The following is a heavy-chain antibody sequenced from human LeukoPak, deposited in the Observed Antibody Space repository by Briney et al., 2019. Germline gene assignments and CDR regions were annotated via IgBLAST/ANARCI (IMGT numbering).Heavy chain of an antibody. CDR1: GDSISSGNHY. V-gene: IGHV4-39*01. Sequence: PSETLSLTCTVSGDSISSGNHYWGWIRQPPGKGLEWLGTMYYTGSTYYNPSLKSRVTISVDTSKNQFSLKLTSVTAADTAVYYCARQRGSGTWAFDCWGQGTLVTVSS. CDR3: ARQRGSGTWAFDC. CDR2: MYYTGST. J-gene: IGHJ4*02. D-gene: IGHD3-10*01.